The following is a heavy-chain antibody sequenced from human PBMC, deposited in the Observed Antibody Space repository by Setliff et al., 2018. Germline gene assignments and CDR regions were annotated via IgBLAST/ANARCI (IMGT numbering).Heavy chain of an antibody. CDR3: VREGVDSRSSTDYRYYMDV. Sequence: GASVKVSCKASGDTFSSYGISWVRQAPGQGLEWMGGTIPMFGSTSYAQKFQGRLTIITDESTNTAFMQLSSLRSDDTAVYYCVREGVDSRSSTDYRYYMDVWGKGTTVTVSS. D-gene: IGHD3-22*01. CDR1: GDTFSSYG. J-gene: IGHJ6*03. CDR2: TIPMFGST. V-gene: IGHV1-69*05.